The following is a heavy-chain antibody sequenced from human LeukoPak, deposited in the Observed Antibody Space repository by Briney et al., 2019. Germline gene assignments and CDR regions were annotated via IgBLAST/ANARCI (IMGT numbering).Heavy chain of an antibody. Sequence: PSETLSLTCTVSGGSITSGGYYWSWIRQHPGKGLEWIGYIYYSGSTYYNPSLKSRVTISVDTSKNQFSLKLSSVTAADTAVYYCASLIAARRRGPSVFDYWGQGSLLTVSS. CDR3: ASLIAARRRGPSVFDY. CDR2: IYYSGST. V-gene: IGHV4-31*03. D-gene: IGHD6-6*01. J-gene: IGHJ4*02. CDR1: GGSITSGGYY.